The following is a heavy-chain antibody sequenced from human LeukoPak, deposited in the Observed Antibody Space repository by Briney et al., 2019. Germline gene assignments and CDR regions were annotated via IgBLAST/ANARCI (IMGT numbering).Heavy chain of an antibody. Sequence: PSETLSLTCTVSGFSISSYYWSWIRQPPGKGLEWIGYIYYSGSTNYNPSLKSRVTISVDTSKNQFSLKLSSVTAADTAVYYCARSSWIQYLIDYWGQGTLVTVSS. J-gene: IGHJ4*02. CDR2: IYYSGST. V-gene: IGHV4-59*01. D-gene: IGHD5-18*01. CDR1: GFSISSYY. CDR3: ARSSWIQYLIDY.